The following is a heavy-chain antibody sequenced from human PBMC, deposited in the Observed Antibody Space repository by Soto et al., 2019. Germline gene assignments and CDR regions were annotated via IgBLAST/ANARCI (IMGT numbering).Heavy chain of an antibody. CDR2: ISPDDYDI. J-gene: IGHJ3*02. Sequence: GASLKISWKGSGYSFADYWIPWVRQMPGKGLECMGIISPDDYDIRYSPSFRVQVTISADNSISTAYLQWSSLRDSDTAIYYCARQLGRYSSCWYGFDIWGQGTMVTVSS. CDR1: GYSFADYW. CDR3: ARQLGRYSSCWYGFDI. D-gene: IGHD6-13*01. V-gene: IGHV5-51*01.